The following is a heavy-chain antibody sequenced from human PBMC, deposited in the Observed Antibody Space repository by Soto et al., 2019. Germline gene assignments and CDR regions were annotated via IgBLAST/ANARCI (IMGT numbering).Heavy chain of an antibody. V-gene: IGHV3-23*01. CDR2: ISGSGGST. Sequence: EVQLLESGGGLVQPGGSLRLSCAASGFTFSSYAMSWVRQAPGKGLEWVSAISGSGGSTYYADSVKGRFTISRDNSKNTLYLQMNSLRAEDTAVYYCAKRLGYSSSWYYLDYWRQGTLVTVSS. CDR3: AKRLGYSSSWYYLDY. D-gene: IGHD6-13*01. J-gene: IGHJ4*02. CDR1: GFTFSSYA.